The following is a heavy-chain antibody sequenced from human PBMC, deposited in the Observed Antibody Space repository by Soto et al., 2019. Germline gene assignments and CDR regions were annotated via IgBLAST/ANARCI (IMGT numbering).Heavy chain of an antibody. CDR2: ISGGADIT. Sequence: EVQLLESGGGLEQPGGSLRLSCAASGFTFTSYAMGWVRQAPGKGLEWVSSISGGADITNYADSVKGRFTISRDNSRDTLYLQMNSLRVEDTALYYCARLPIMTTVNHYLDNWGQGALVTVSS. J-gene: IGHJ4*02. CDR3: ARLPIMTTVNHYLDN. CDR1: GFTFTSYA. D-gene: IGHD4-17*01. V-gene: IGHV3-23*01.